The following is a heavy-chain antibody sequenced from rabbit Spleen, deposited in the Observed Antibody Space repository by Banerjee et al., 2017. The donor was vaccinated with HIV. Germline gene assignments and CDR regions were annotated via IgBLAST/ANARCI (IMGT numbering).Heavy chain of an antibody. CDR1: GISFSGSDY. CDR3: AKSAGSSYSLGCKL. V-gene: IGHV1S45*01. CDR2: IYTGSSGNT. D-gene: IGHD8-1*01. J-gene: IGHJ4*01. Sequence: QQQLEESGGGLVKPGGTLTLTCKASGISFSGSDYMCWVRQAPGKGLEWIACIYTGSSGNTYYASWAKGRFTISKTSSTAVTLQMTSLTAADTATYFCAKSAGSSYSLGCKLWGPGTLVTVS.